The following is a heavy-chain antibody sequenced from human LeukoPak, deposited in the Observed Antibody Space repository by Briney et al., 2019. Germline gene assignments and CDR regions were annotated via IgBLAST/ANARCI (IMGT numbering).Heavy chain of an antibody. Sequence: SVKVSCKASGGTFSSCAISWVRQAPGQGLEWMGGIIPIFGTANYAQKFQGRVTITADESTSTAYMELSSLRSEDTAVYYCARPPFVYYDSSGYCTHWGQGTLVTVSS. J-gene: IGHJ4*02. CDR2: IIPIFGTA. V-gene: IGHV1-69*13. CDR1: GGTFSSCA. D-gene: IGHD3-22*01. CDR3: ARPPFVYYDSSGYCTH.